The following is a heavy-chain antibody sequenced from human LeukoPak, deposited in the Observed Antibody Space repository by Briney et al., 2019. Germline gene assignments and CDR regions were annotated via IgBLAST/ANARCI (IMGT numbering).Heavy chain of an antibody. J-gene: IGHJ4*02. CDR3: ARTDSYGYVHDF. CDR2: MYHSGST. D-gene: IGHD5-18*01. CDR1: GYSINSAYY. V-gene: IGHV4-38-2*02. Sequence: SETLSLTCTVSGYSINSAYYWGWIRQPPGKGLEWIGSMYHSGSTYYNPSLQSRVTISVDTSKNQFSLKLSSVTAVDTAVYFCARTDSYGYVHDFWGQGTLVTVSS.